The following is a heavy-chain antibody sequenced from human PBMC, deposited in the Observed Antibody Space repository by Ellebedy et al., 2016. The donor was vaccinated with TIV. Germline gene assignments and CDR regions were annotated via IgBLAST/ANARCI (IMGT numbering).Heavy chain of an antibody. CDR2: IIPIFGTA. D-gene: IGHD2-21*01. CDR1: GGTFSSYA. J-gene: IGHJ5*02. Sequence: SVKVSXXASGGTFSSYAISWVRQAPGPGLEWMGGIIPIFGTANYAQKFQGRVTITADESTSTAYMELSSLRSEDTAVYYCARDPTYCGGDCYVFSWFDPWGQGTLVTVSS. CDR3: ARDPTYCGGDCYVFSWFDP. V-gene: IGHV1-69*13.